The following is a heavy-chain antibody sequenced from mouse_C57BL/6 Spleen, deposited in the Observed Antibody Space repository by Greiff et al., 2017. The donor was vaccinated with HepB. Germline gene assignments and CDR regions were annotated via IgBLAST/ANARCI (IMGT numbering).Heavy chain of an antibody. CDR3: TSYGRSYDWYFDV. D-gene: IGHD1-1*01. J-gene: IGHJ1*03. V-gene: IGHV1-15*01. Sequence: VQLQQSGAELVRPGASVTLSCKASGYTFTDYEMHWVKQTPVHGLEWIGAIDPATGGTAYNQKFKGKAILNADKSSSTAYLEIRSLTSEDSAVYYVTSYGRSYDWYFDVWGTGTTVTVSS. CDR2: IDPATGGT. CDR1: GYTFTDYE.